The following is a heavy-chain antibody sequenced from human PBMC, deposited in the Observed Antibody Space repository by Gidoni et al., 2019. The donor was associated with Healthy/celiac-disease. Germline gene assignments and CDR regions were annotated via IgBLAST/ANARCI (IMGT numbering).Heavy chain of an antibody. Sequence: EVQLLESGGGLVQPGGSLRLSCAASGFPFSSYYMSWVRPAPGKGLEWVSAISGSGGSTYYADSVKGRFTISRDNSKNTLYLQMNSLRAEDTAVYYCAKWDYYDSSGYYGPYYYYGMDVWGQGTTVTVSS. CDR1: GFPFSSYY. J-gene: IGHJ6*02. V-gene: IGHV3-23*01. CDR2: ISGSGGST. CDR3: AKWDYYDSSGYYGPYYYYGMDV. D-gene: IGHD3-22*01.